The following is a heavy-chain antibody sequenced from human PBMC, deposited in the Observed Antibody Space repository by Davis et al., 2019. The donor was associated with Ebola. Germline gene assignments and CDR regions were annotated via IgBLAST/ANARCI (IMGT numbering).Heavy chain of an antibody. J-gene: IGHJ3*02. CDR1: GYTFAAHY. V-gene: IGHV1-46*03. CDR3: TTPGGQDSGYDVFDI. D-gene: IGHD5-12*01. Sequence: AASVKVSCKASGYTFAAHYMHWVRQAPGQGLEWMGIINPSGGSTSYAQKFQGRVTMTRDTSTTTVYMDLSSLRSEDTALYYCTTPGGQDSGYDVFDIWGQGTMVTVSS. CDR2: INPSGGST.